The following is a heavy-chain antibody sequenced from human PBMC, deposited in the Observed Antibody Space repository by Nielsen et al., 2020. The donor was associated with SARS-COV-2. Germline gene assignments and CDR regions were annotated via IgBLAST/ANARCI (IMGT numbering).Heavy chain of an antibody. D-gene: IGHD3-22*01. V-gene: IGHV3-11*06. J-gene: IGHJ4*02. CDR2: ISSSSS. CDR3: ARDSWDSLRYFVH. CDR1: GFTFSDYH. Sequence: GESLKISCAASGFTFSDYHMSWFRQAPGKGLEWISHISSSSSYADSVKGRFTISRDDSKNTLYLQMNSLRPEDTAVYYCARDSWDSLRYFVHWGQGAQVTVSS.